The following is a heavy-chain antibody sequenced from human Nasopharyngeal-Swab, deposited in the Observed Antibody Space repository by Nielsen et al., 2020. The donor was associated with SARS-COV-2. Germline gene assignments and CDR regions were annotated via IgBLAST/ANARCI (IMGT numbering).Heavy chain of an antibody. J-gene: IGHJ4*02. CDR3: ARDTPAMFAY. CDR1: GYSFRTYG. V-gene: IGHV3-21*01. Sequence: GESLKISCVASGYSFRTYGMSWVRQAPGKGLEWVSAISSRGDYIYYAPSVEGRFTISRDNAKDSLYLQMNSLRADDTAVYYCARDTPAMFAYWGQGTLVTVSS. CDR2: ISSRGDYI.